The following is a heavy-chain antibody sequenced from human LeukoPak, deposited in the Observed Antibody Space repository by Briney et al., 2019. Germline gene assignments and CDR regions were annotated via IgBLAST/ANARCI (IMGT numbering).Heavy chain of an antibody. D-gene: IGHD3-10*01. Sequence: GESLKISCKGSGYPFTNYWIGWVRQMPGKGLEWMGIIYPGDSDTSYSPSFQGQVTISADKSINTAYLQWSSLKASDTAMYYCARLHDGSVSWFDPWGQGTLVTVSS. CDR1: GYPFTNYW. CDR3: ARLHDGSVSWFDP. J-gene: IGHJ5*02. CDR2: IYPGDSDT. V-gene: IGHV5-51*01.